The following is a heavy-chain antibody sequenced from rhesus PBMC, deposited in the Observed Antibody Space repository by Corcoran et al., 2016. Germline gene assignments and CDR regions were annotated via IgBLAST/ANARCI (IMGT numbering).Heavy chain of an antibody. CDR1: RGSISSNY. CDR3: AREVTYSSGCDY. CDR2: IYGSSEST. V-gene: IGHV4-160*01. D-gene: IGHD6-31*01. Sequence: QVQLQESGPGLVKPSEPLFLTCACSRGSISSNYLSWIRQPPGKGLEWTGRIYGSSESTDYNPSRKSRVTISTDTSKNQFSRKLISVTAADTAVYYYAREVTYSSGCDYWGQGVLITVSS. J-gene: IGHJ4*01.